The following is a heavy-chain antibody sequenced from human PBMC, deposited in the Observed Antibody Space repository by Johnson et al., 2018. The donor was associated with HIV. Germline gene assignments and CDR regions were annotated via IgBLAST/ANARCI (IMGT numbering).Heavy chain of an antibody. D-gene: IGHD5-24*01. J-gene: IGHJ3*02. CDR3: AKDIASGDSYDAFDI. CDR1: GFTFSSYW. CDR2: IKQDGSEK. Sequence: VQLVESGGGLVQPGGSLRLSCAASGFTFSSYWMSWVRQAPGKGLEWVANIKQDGSEKHYVDSVKGRFTISRDNAKNSLYLQMNSLRAEDTALYYCAKDIASGDSYDAFDIWGQGTMVTVSS. V-gene: IGHV3-7*03.